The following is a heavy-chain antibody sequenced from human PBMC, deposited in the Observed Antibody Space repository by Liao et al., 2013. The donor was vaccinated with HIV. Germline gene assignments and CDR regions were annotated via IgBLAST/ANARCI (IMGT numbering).Heavy chain of an antibody. CDR2: ISYSGAT. V-gene: IGHV4-59*01. CDR3: ARDLSYDSSGWYAFDV. CDR1: GGSISNFY. J-gene: IGHJ3*01. D-gene: IGHD3-22*01. Sequence: QVQLQESGPGLVKPSETLSLNCTVSGGSISNFYWSWIRQSPEKGLEWIGYISYSGATNYNPSVRSRVTISIDTSKNQFSLNLTSVTAADTAVYYCARDLSYDSSGWYAFDVWGQGTLVSVSS.